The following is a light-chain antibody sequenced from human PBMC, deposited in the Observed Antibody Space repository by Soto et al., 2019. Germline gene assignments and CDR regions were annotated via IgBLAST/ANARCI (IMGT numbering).Light chain of an antibody. CDR3: QQLSHYPYT. CDR1: YDISSS. CDR2: DSS. Sequence: DIQLTXXXXXXXXSVEDRVTXSCRXXYDISSSLAWYQQESGKPPKLLIYDSSTLQTGVPSRFTGSGSGRKFTLTISGLQFGDFATYFCQQLSHYPYTFGQGTKLEI. J-gene: IGKJ2*01. V-gene: IGKV1-9*01.